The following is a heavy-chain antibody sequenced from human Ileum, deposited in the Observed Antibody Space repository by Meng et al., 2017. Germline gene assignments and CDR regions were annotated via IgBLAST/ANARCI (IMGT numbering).Heavy chain of an antibody. J-gene: IGHJ4*02. Sequence: QVRRPGSGPGLGSPSGTLSLTCAFSSGSISSNTYWSWVRQPPGKGLEWIGQISHSGSAYYNPSLKSRVTMSVDKSKSQFSLMLTSVTAADTAIYYCARHGGYSQDFWGQGTLVTVSS. CDR3: ARHGGYSQDF. V-gene: IGHV4-4*02. D-gene: IGHD4-23*01. CDR1: SGSISSNTY. CDR2: ISHSGSA.